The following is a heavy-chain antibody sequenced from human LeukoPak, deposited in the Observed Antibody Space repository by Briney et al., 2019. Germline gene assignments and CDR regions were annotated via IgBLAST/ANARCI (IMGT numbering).Heavy chain of an antibody. Sequence: PGGSLRLSCAASGFTVSSNYMSWVRQAPGKGLEWVSVIYSGGSTYYADSVKGRFTISRDNSKNTLYLQMNSLRAEDTAVYYCAREGANYDSSGYPYYFDYWGQGTLVTVSS. J-gene: IGHJ4*02. CDR3: AREGANYDSSGYPYYFDY. CDR2: IYSGGST. V-gene: IGHV3-66*02. D-gene: IGHD3-22*01. CDR1: GFTVSSNY.